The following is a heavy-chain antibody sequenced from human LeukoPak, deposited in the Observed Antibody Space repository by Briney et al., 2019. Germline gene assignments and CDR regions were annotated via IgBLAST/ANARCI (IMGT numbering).Heavy chain of an antibody. J-gene: IGHJ5*02. V-gene: IGHV3-11*04. Sequence: GGSLRLSCAASGLTSRFAFSDYYMSWIRQAPGKGLEWLSYISNSGDTIYYADSVKGRFTISRDNAKNSLYLQMNSLRAEDTAVYYCVRIPNSAGFPNWFDPWGQGTLVTVSS. D-gene: IGHD6-19*01. CDR3: VRIPNSAGFPNWFDP. CDR2: ISNSGDTI. CDR1: GLTSRFAFSDYY.